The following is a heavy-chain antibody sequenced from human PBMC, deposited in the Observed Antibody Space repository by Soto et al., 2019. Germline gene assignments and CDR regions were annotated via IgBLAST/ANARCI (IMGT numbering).Heavy chain of an antibody. D-gene: IGHD3-22*01. CDR3: ARDIDSSG. V-gene: IGHV3-74*01. Sequence: EVQLVESGGGLVQPGGSLRLSCAASGFPFSTNWMHWVRQAPGKGLVWVSRINSDGTSTNYADSVKGRFTISRDNAKKTLYLQMNSRRGEDTAMYYCARDIDSSGWGGGALVTVSS. J-gene: IGHJ4*02. CDR2: INSDGTST. CDR1: GFPFSTNW.